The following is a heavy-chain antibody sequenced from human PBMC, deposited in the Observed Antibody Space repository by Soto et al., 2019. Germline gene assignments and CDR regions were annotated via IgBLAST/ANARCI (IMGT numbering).Heavy chain of an antibody. CDR3: ATTYTGSYSFYFDS. J-gene: IGHJ4*02. Sequence: EVPLMESGGGLVQPGGSLRLSCAASTFIFSNAYINWVRQAPGKGPEWVGRVRSKADGGTTDYAAPVIGRFTISRDNSKNTLFLQMDSLKTVDTAVYYCATTYTGSYSFYFDSWGQGTLVSVSS. V-gene: IGHV3-15*07. CDR2: VRSKADGGTT. D-gene: IGHD1-26*01. CDR1: TFIFSNAY.